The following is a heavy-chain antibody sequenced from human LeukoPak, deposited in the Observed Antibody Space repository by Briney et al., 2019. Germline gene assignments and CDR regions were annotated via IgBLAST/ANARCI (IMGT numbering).Heavy chain of an antibody. CDR1: GGSLIGYY. Sequence: PSETLSLTCTISGGSLIGYYWTWIRQPAGKGLEWIGDIYYSGSTKYNPSLKSRVTISVDTPKNDLSLRLTSVLAADTAIYYCVRRDNTGWNYFDCWGQGILVTVSS. CDR2: IYYSGST. CDR3: VRRDNTGWNYFDC. J-gene: IGHJ4*02. D-gene: IGHD6-19*01. V-gene: IGHV4-59*08.